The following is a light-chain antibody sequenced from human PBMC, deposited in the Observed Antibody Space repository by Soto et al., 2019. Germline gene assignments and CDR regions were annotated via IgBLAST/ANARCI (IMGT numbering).Light chain of an antibody. J-gene: IGKJ2*01. CDR3: QQYYSTPQT. CDR2: WAS. V-gene: IGKV4-1*01. Sequence: DIVMTQSXDSLAVSLGERATINCKSSQSVLYSSNNKNYLAWYQQKPGQPPKLLIYWASTRESGVPDRFSGSGSGTDFTLTISSLQTEDVAVYYCQQYYSTPQTFGQGTKLEIK. CDR1: QSVLYSSNNKNY.